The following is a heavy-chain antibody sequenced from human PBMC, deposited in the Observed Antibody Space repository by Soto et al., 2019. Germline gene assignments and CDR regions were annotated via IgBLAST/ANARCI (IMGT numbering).Heavy chain of an antibody. CDR3: ARFSIVVVPAAIVFYYYYYGMDV. J-gene: IGHJ6*02. CDR2: ISAYNGNT. D-gene: IGHD2-2*01. V-gene: IGHV1-18*01. CDR1: GYTFDIYG. Sequence: ASVKVSCKASGYTFDIYGISWVRQAPGQGLEWMGWISAYNGNTNYAQKLQGRVTMTTDTSTSTAYMELRSLRSDDTAVYYCARFSIVVVPAAIVFYYYYYGMDVWGQGTTVTVSS.